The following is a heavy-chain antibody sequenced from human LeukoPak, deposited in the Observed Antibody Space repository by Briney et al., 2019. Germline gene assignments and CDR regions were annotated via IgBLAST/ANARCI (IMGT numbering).Heavy chain of an antibody. J-gene: IGHJ6*03. Sequence: GGSLRLSCAASGFTFSSYSMNWVRQAPGKGLEWVSAISGSGGTTYYADSVKGRFTISRDNSKNTLYLQMNSLRAEDTAVYYCAKDGYDYYYYMDVWGKGTTVTVSS. CDR1: GFTFSSYS. CDR2: ISGSGGTT. CDR3: AKDGYDYYYYMDV. V-gene: IGHV3-23*01.